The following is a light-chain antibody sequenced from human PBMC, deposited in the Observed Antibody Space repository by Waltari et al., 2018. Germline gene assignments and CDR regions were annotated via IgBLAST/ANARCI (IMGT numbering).Light chain of an antibody. Sequence: SSELTQDPAVSVALGQTVKMTCQGDSLRTSNASWYQQKPGRAPVLVLFCYNKRPSGIPDRFSGYNSGTTSSLTITGAQAEDEADYYCHSRDSSASHVVFGGGTKLTVL. J-gene: IGLJ2*01. CDR2: CYN. CDR3: HSRDSSASHVV. CDR1: SLRTSN. V-gene: IGLV3-19*01.